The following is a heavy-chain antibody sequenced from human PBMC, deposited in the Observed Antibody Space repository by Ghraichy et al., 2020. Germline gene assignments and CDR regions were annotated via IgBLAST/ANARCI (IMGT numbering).Heavy chain of an antibody. CDR3: ARDFPLGYCSGGSCFRTNYYYGMDV. Sequence: SCAASGFTVSSDYMTWVRQAPGKGLEWISSIYSTSTYYADSVKGRFTISRDNSNNTLLLQMNSLRVEDTAVYYCARDFPLGYCSGGSCFRTNYYYGMDVWGQGTTVTVSS. V-gene: IGHV3-53*01. CDR1: GFTVSSDY. D-gene: IGHD2-15*01. CDR2: IYSTST. J-gene: IGHJ6*02.